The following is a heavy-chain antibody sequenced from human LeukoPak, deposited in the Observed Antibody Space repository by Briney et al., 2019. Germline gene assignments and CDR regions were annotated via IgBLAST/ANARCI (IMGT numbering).Heavy chain of an antibody. J-gene: IGHJ5*02. D-gene: IGHD5-18*01. CDR3: ARPGGYSYTFDP. CDR2: MNPNSGNT. V-gene: IGHV1-8*01. CDR1: GYTFTSYD. Sequence: ASVKVSCKASGYTFTSYDINWVRQATGQGPEWMGWMNPNSGNTGYAQKLQGRFTMTRNASISTAYMALSRLRSEDTAVYYCARPGGYSYTFDPWGQGTLVTVSS.